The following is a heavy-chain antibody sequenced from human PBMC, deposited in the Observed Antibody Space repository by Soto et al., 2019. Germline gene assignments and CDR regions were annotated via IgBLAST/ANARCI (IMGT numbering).Heavy chain of an antibody. Sequence: GGSLRLSCAASGFTFSSYWMHWVRQAPGKGLEWVSDIIDSGGSTYYADSVKGRFTISRDNSKSTLYLQMNSLRAEDTALYYSAKGRSYYYYYGVDVWGQGTTVTVSS. CDR2: IIDSGGST. CDR1: GFTFSSYW. J-gene: IGHJ6*02. V-gene: IGHV3-23*01. CDR3: AKGRSYYYYYGVDV.